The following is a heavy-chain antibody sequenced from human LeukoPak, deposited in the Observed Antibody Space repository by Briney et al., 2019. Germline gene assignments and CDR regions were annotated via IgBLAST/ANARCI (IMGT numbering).Heavy chain of an antibody. CDR1: GYTFTSYG. V-gene: IGHV1-18*01. J-gene: IGHJ5*02. Sequence: ASVKVSCKASGYTFTSYGISWVRQAPGQGLEWMGWISAYNGNTNYAQKLQGRVTMTTDTSTSTAYMELRSLRSDDTAVYYCARSLIPYSSSWYRGVNWFDPWGQGTLVTVSS. CDR3: ARSLIPYSSSWYRGVNWFDP. D-gene: IGHD6-13*01. CDR2: ISAYNGNT.